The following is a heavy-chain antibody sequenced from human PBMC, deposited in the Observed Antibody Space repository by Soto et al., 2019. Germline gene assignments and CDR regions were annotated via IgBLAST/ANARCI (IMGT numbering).Heavy chain of an antibody. CDR1: GYTFTSYA. CDR2: INAGNGNT. V-gene: IGHV1-3*01. D-gene: IGHD2-21*02. CDR3: ARSGYCGGDCNSVVPVNWFDP. Sequence: ASVKVSCKASGYTFTSYAMHWVRQAPGQRLEWMGWINAGNGNTGYSQKLQGRVTITRDTSASTAYMELSSLRSEDTAVYYCARSGYCGGDCNSVVPVNWFDPWGQGTLVTVSS. J-gene: IGHJ5*02.